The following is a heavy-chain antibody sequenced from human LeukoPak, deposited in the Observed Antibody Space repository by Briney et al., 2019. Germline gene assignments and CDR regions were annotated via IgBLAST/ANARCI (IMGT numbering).Heavy chain of an antibody. V-gene: IGHV4-59*08. CDR1: GGSISSYY. J-gene: IGHJ4*02. Sequence: SETLSLTCTVSGGSISSYYWSWIRQPPGKGLEWIGYIYYSRSTNYNPSLKSRVTISVDTSKNQFSLKLSSVTAADTAVYYCASMYYDSSGSLVDFDYWGQGTLVTVSS. CDR2: IYYSRST. D-gene: IGHD3-22*01. CDR3: ASMYYDSSGSLVDFDY.